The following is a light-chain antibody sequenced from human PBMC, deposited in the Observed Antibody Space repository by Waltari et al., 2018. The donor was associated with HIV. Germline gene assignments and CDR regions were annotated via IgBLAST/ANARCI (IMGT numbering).Light chain of an antibody. Sequence: QSALTQPRSVSGSPGQSVTISCSGASSGVTYNNPVSWYQHHPGKAPQLIIYAVTNGPSGVPDRFSGSKSGNTASLTISGLQAEDEADYYCFSYGGSLHVFGTGTEVTVL. CDR1: SSGVTYNNP. V-gene: IGLV2-11*01. CDR3: FSYGGSLHV. CDR2: AVT. J-gene: IGLJ1*01.